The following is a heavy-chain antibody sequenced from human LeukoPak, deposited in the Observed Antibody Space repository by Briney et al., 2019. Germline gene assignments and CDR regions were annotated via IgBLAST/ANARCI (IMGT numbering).Heavy chain of an antibody. CDR2: INAANGHT. Sequence: ASVKVSCKASGYTFTNYAIHWVRQAPGQRFEWMGWINAANGHTKYSQEFQDRITITRDTSATTAYMELNNLRSEDMARYYCARGRGPPNTNRDFYFYYYMDVWGTGTTVTVTS. V-gene: IGHV1-3*03. D-gene: IGHD3-10*01. CDR3: ARGRGPPNTNRDFYFYYYMDV. J-gene: IGHJ6*03. CDR1: GYTFTNYA.